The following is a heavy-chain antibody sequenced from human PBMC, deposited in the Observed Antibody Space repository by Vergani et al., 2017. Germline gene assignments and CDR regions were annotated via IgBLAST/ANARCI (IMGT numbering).Heavy chain of an antibody. CDR2: ISWNSGAV. CDR1: GITFWKFG. D-gene: IGHD1-26*01. CDR3: ARGGVVGSTGRTFEF. J-gene: IGHJ3*01. V-gene: IGHV3-9*01. Sequence: EVDLVESGGGLAQPGGSLRLSCEASGITFWKFGMHWVRQGPGKGLEWVSGISWNSGAVDYADSVRGRFTISRDNAKNSLFLQINGLRAEDTAVYYCARGGVVGSTGRTFEFWGQGTTVTVSS.